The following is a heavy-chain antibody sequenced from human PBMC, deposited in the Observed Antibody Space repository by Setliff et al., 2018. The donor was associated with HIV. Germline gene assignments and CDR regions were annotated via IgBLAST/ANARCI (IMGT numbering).Heavy chain of an antibody. CDR3: ARANYDSSSSDNYHLDV. Sequence: GGSLRLSCAASGFTFNKYAMSWVRQAPGKGPEWVSAISGSGGSTYSAASVKGRFTISRDNSKNTVYLQMNSLRVEDTAVYYCARANYDSSSSDNYHLDVWGKGTTVTVSS. J-gene: IGHJ6*03. CDR1: GFTFNKYA. V-gene: IGHV3-23*01. D-gene: IGHD3-3*01. CDR2: ISGSGGST.